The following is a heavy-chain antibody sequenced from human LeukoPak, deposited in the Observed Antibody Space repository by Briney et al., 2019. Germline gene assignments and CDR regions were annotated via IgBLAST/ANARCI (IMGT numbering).Heavy chain of an antibody. CDR2: IWYDGSQR. CDR1: GFTMKNFG. V-gene: IGHV3-33*01. D-gene: IGHD3-3*01. CDR3: VRGADMNYNFENSFYFDS. J-gene: IGHJ4*02. Sequence: GTSLRLSCAVSGFTMKNFGMHWVRQAPGKGLEWVAVIWYDGSQRHYIDSVKGRFAISRENSMNTLSLEMNGLRAEDTAVYYCVRGADMNYNFENSFYFDSWGQGALVIVSS.